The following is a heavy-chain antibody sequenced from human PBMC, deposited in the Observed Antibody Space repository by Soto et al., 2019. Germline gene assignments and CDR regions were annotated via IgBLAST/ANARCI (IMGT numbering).Heavy chain of an antibody. CDR3: ARGGYSYASGIFDY. V-gene: IGHV2-70*01. CDR1: GFSLSTSGMC. CDR2: IDWDDDK. D-gene: IGHD5-18*01. Sequence: SGPTLVNPTQTLTLTCTFSGFSLSTSGMCVSWIRQPPGKALEWLALIDWDDDKYYSTSLKTRLTISKDTSKNQVVLTMTNMDPVDTATYYCARGGYSYASGIFDYWGQGTLVTVSS. J-gene: IGHJ4*02.